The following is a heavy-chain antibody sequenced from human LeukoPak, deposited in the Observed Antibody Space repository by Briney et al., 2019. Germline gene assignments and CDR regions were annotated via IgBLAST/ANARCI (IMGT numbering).Heavy chain of an antibody. Sequence: PGGSLRLSCAASGFTFSSYEMNWVRQAPGKGLEWVSYISSSGSTIYYADSVKGRFTISRDNAKNSLYLQMNSLRAEDTAVYYCASALAYCGGDCHGGDAFDIWGQGTMVTVSS. CDR3: ASALAYCGGDCHGGDAFDI. CDR1: GFTFSSYE. D-gene: IGHD2-21*01. CDR2: ISSSGSTI. V-gene: IGHV3-48*03. J-gene: IGHJ3*02.